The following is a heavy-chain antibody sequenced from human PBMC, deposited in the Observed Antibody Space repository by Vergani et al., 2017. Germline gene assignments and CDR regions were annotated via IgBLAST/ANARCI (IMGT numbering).Heavy chain of an antibody. CDR2: IYTSGST. J-gene: IGHJ4*02. D-gene: IGHD6-6*01. CDR3: ARDLGSSEGYFDY. CDR1: GGSFSGYY. Sequence: QVQLQQWGAGLLKPSETLSLTCAVYGGSFSGYYWSWIRQPPGQGLEWIGRIYTSGSTNYNPSLKSRVTMSVDTSKNQFSLKLSSVTAADTAVYYCARDLGSSEGYFDYWGQGTLVTVSS. V-gene: IGHV4-59*10.